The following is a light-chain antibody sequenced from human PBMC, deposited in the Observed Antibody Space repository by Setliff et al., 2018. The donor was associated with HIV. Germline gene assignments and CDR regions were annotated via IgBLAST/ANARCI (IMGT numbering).Light chain of an antibody. V-gene: IGLV2-14*01. CDR3: CSYTGSSTNTYV. J-gene: IGLJ1*01. CDR1: SSDVGAYNY. CDR2: EVS. Sequence: QSALAQPASVSGSPGQSITISCTGTSSDVGAYNYVSWYQQHPGKAPKLIIFEVSNRPSGVSNRFSGSKSGNTASLTISGLQPGDEADYYCCSYTGSSTNTYVFGTGTKVTVL.